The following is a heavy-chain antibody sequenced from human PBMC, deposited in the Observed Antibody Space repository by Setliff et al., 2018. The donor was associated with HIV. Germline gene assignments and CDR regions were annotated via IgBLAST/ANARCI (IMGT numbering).Heavy chain of an antibody. D-gene: IGHD6-19*01. CDR2: IYHSGST. V-gene: IGHV4-38-2*02. CDR3: ARDNSVGSGWRLDAFDI. CDR1: GYSISSGYY. J-gene: IGHJ3*02. Sequence: SETLSLTCVVSGYSISSGYYWGWIRQSPGKGLEWIGSIYHSGSTYYNPSLKSRVTISVDTSKNQFSLKLSSVTAADTAVYFCARDNSVGSGWRLDAFDIWGQGTMVTVSS.